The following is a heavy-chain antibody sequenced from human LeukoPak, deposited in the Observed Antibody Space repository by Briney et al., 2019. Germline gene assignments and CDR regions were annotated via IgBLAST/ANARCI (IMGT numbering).Heavy chain of an antibody. D-gene: IGHD3-3*01. CDR3: ARTQTYYDFWSALYYYYMDV. CDR1: GGSISSSNW. CDR2: IYHSGST. Sequence: SETLSLTCAVSGGSISSSNWWSWVRQPPGKGLEWIGEIYHSGSTNYNPSLKSRVTISVDKSKNQFSLKLSSVTAADTAVYYCARTQTYYDFWSALYYYYMDVWGKGTTVTVSS. V-gene: IGHV4-4*02. J-gene: IGHJ6*03.